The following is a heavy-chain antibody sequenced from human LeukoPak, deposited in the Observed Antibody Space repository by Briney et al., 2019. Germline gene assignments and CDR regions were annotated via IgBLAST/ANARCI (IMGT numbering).Heavy chain of an antibody. CDR1: GYSSTNYG. V-gene: IGHV1-18*01. CDR3: ATDVGITVTDSFDP. J-gene: IGHJ5*02. CDR2: IHIYRGNT. Sequence: RASVKVSCKASGYSSTNYGISWVRQAPGQGLEWMGWIHIYRGNTNYAQKFQGRVTMTTDTSTSTVYMEVRGLRSDDAAMYYCATDVGITVTDSFDPWGQGTLVTVSS. D-gene: IGHD4-11*01.